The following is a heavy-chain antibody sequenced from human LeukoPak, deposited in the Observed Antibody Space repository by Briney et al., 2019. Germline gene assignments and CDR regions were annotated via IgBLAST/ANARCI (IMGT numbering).Heavy chain of an antibody. Sequence: ASVKVSCKASGYTFTNYAVHWVRQAPGQRLEWMGWISAYNGNTNYAQKLQGRVTMTTDTSTSTAYMELRSPRSDDTAVYYCARDYYDSSGPRGYYYYGMDVWGQGTTVTVSS. J-gene: IGHJ6*02. CDR1: GYTFTNYA. CDR3: ARDYYDSSGPRGYYYYGMDV. D-gene: IGHD3-22*01. V-gene: IGHV1-18*01. CDR2: ISAYNGNT.